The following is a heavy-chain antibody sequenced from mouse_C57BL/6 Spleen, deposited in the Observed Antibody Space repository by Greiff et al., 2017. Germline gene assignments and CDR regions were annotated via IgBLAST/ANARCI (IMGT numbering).Heavy chain of an antibody. J-gene: IGHJ2*01. CDR1: GYAFTNYL. CDR3: ARSGGLRRASYFDY. V-gene: IGHV1-54*01. D-gene: IGHD2-2*01. CDR2: INPGSGGT. Sequence: QVQLKQSGAELVRPGTSVKVSCKASGYAFTNYLIEWVKQRPGQGLEWIGVINPGSGGTNYNEKFKGKATLTADKSSSTAYMQLSSLTSEDSAVYFCARSGGLRRASYFDYWGQGTTLTVSS.